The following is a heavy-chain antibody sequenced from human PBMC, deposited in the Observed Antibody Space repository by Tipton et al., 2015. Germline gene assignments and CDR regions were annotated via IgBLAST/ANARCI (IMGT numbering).Heavy chain of an antibody. CDR2: INHSGST. CDR1: GGSFSGYY. Sequence: LRLSCAVYGGSFSGYYWSWIRQPPGKGLEWIGEINHSGSTNYNPSLKSRVTISVDTSKNQFSLKLSSVTAADTAVYYCAREAIFGVAYWFDPWGPGTLVTVSS. D-gene: IGHD3-3*01. J-gene: IGHJ5*02. V-gene: IGHV4-34*01. CDR3: AREAIFGVAYWFDP.